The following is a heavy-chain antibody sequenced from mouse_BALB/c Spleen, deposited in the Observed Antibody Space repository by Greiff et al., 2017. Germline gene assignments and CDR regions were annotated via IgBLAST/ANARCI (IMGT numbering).Heavy chain of an antibody. CDR1: GYAFSSYW. CDR2: IYPGDGDT. J-gene: IGHJ4*01. CDR3: ARSTMITTPYAMDY. Sequence: QVQLQQSGAELVRPGSSVKISCKASGYAFSSYWMNWVKQRPGQGLEWIGQIYPGDGDTNYNGKFKGKATLTADKSSSTAYMQLSSLTSEDSAVYFCARSTMITTPYAMDYWGQGTSVTVSS. D-gene: IGHD2-4*01. V-gene: IGHV1-80*01.